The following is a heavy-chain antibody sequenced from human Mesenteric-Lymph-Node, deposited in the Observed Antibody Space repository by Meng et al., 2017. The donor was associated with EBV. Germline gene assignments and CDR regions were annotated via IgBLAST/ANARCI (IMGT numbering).Heavy chain of an antibody. CDR1: GYIFTNYG. D-gene: IGHD1-1*01. V-gene: IGHV1-18*01. CDR2: ISTYSGNT. CDR3: ATEARSGTFNWFDS. J-gene: IGHJ5*01. Sequence: QIQRGQAGAEGKKAGASVKASCKASGYIFTNYGINWVRQAPGHGLEWMGWISTYSGNTDYAQKFQGRVTMTTDTSTSTAYMELRSLRSDDTAVFYCATEARSGTFNWFDSWGQGTLVTVSS.